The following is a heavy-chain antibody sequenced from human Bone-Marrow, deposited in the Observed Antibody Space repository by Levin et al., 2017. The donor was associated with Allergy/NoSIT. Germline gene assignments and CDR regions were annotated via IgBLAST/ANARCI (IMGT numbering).Heavy chain of an antibody. CDR1: GLTFRNVW. J-gene: IGHJ3*02. D-gene: IGHD3-22*01. V-gene: IGHV3-15*01. CDR2: IKSRGDGGTT. CDR3: TADSSGYRHAFDI. Sequence: GGSLRLSCAASGLTFRNVWVSWVRQAPGKGLEWVGRIKSRGDGGTTDFAAPVGGRFTITRDDSSSMVYLQMSSLKTEETAVYYCTADSSGYRHAFDIWGHGTVVTVSS.